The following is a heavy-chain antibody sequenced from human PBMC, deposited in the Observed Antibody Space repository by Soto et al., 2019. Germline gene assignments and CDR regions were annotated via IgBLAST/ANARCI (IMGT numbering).Heavy chain of an antibody. V-gene: IGHV4-61*01. CDR3: ARRQQLVGGWFDP. CDR1: GGSVSSGSYH. Sequence: SETLSLTCTVSGGSVSSGSYHWSWIRQPTGKGLEWIGYIYYSGSTNYNPSLKRRVTISVDTSKNQFSLKLSSVTAADTAVYYCARRQQLVGGWFDPWGQGTLVTVSS. D-gene: IGHD6-13*01. CDR2: IYYSGST. J-gene: IGHJ5*02.